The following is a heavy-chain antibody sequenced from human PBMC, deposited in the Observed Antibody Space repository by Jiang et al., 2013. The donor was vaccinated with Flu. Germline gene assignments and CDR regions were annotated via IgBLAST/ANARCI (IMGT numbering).Heavy chain of an antibody. CDR1: GYTFTSYY. D-gene: IGHD3-16*02. CDR3: ARKAYDYGLGSYRPIDY. V-gene: IGHV1-46*01. CDR2: INPSGGST. J-gene: IGHJ4*02. Sequence: SGAEVKKPGASVKVSCKASGYTFTSYYMHWVRQAPGQGLEWMGIINPSGGSTSYAQKFQGRVTMTRNTSISTAYMELSSLRSEDTAVYYCARKAYDYGLGSYRPIDYWGQGTLVTVSS.